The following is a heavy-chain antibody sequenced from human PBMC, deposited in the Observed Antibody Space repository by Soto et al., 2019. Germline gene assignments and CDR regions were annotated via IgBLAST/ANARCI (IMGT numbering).Heavy chain of an antibody. CDR2: IGTAGDT. CDR3: ARGLVAIFGVVNGMDV. D-gene: IGHD3-3*01. V-gene: IGHV3-13*01. CDR1: GFTFSSYD. J-gene: IGHJ6*02. Sequence: GGSLRLSCAASGFTFSSYDMHWVRQATGKGLEWVSAIGTAGDTYYPGSVKGRFTISRENAKNSLYLQMNSLRAGDTAVYYCARGLVAIFGVVNGMDVWGQGTTVTVSS.